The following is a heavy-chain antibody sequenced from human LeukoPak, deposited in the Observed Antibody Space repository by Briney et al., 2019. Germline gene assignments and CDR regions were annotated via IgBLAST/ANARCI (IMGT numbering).Heavy chain of an antibody. CDR1: GGSISSYY. J-gene: IGHJ5*02. D-gene: IGHD1-1*01. V-gene: IGHV4-4*07. CDR3: ASAPYPTQDNLHGFDP. Sequence: ASETLSLTCTVSGGSISSYYWSWIRRPAGKGLEWIGRIYTSGSTNYNPSLKSRVTISVDTSKNQFSLKLSSVTAADTAVYYCASAPYPTQDNLHGFDPWGQGTLVTVSS. CDR2: IYTSGST.